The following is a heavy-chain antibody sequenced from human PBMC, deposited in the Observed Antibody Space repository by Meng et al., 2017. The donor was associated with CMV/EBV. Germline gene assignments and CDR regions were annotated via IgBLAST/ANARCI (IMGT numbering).Heavy chain of an antibody. CDR3: AKGRGDSDYDFEY. D-gene: IGHD5-12*01. CDR1: GFTFSNFA. J-gene: IGHJ4*02. Sequence: GGSLKISCAASGFTFSNFAMNWIRQAPGKGLEWVSSISGSGVSTNYADSVKGRFTVSRDNSKNTLYLQTNSLRAEDTAVYYCAKGRGDSDYDFEYWGRGTLVTVSS. CDR2: ISGSGVST. V-gene: IGHV3-23*01.